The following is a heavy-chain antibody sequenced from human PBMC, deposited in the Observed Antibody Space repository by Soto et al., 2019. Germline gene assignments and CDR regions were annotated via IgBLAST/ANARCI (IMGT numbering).Heavy chain of an antibody. Sequence: GGSLRLSCASSGFTFSTYAMSLVRQAPGKGLEWVSSITASGGRTDYADPVKGRFTISRDNAKNSLYLQMNSLRAEDTAVYYCASIPITIFGVVKDYWGQGTLVTVSS. CDR1: GFTFSTYA. J-gene: IGHJ4*02. D-gene: IGHD3-3*01. CDR2: ITASGGRT. CDR3: ASIPITIFGVVKDY. V-gene: IGHV3-23*01.